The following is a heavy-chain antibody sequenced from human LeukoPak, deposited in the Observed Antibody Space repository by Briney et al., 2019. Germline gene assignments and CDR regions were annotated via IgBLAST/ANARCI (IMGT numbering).Heavy chain of an antibody. CDR3: ARHAAERLRITRFDP. D-gene: IGHD4-17*01. CDR1: GGSISSYY. CDR2: IYYSGST. J-gene: IGHJ5*02. Sequence: SETLSLTCTVSGGSISSYYWSWIREPPGKGLEWGGCIYYSGSTHYNLSLTSRVTISVATSKNQFSLKLSSVTAAATAVYYCARHAAERLRITRFDPWGQGTLVTVSS. V-gene: IGHV4-59*08.